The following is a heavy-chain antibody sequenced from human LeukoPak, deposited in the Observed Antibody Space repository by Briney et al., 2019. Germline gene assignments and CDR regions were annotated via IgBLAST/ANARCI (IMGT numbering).Heavy chain of an antibody. Sequence: ASVKVSCKASGGTFSSYAISWVRQAPGQGLEWMGRIIPILGIANYAQKFQGRVTITADKSTSTAYMELSSLRSEDTAVYYCARDRVWFGPRNALQHWGQGTLVTVSS. CDR2: IIPILGIA. J-gene: IGHJ1*01. CDR3: ARDRVWFGPRNALQH. V-gene: IGHV1-69*04. D-gene: IGHD3-10*01. CDR1: GGTFSSYA.